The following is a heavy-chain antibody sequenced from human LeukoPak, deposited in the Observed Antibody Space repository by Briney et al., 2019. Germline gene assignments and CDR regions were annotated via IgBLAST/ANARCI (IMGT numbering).Heavy chain of an antibody. D-gene: IGHD2-2*01. CDR3: ATSLAQCSSCPFDY. V-gene: IGHV4-59*08. Sequence: KPSETLSLTCTVSGGSISSYYWSWIRQPPGKGLEWIGYIYYSGSTNYNPSLKSRVTISVDTSKNQFSLKLSSVTAADTAVYYCATSLAQCSSCPFDYWGQGTLVTVSS. J-gene: IGHJ4*02. CDR2: IYYSGST. CDR1: GGSISSYY.